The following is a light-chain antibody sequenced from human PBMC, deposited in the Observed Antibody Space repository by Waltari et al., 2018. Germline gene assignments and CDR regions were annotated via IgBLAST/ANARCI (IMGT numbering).Light chain of an antibody. CDR3: SLYTSTTTI. J-gene: IGLJ2*01. V-gene: IGLV2-18*01. CDR2: EVS. CDR1: SSDIGSYNR. Sequence: QSALTQPPSVSGSPGQSVTISCTGPSSDIGSYNRVSWYQQPPGTVPKLMIYEVSNRPSGVPDRFSGSKSGNTASLTISGLQAEDEGDYYCSLYTSTTTIFGGGTKLTVL.